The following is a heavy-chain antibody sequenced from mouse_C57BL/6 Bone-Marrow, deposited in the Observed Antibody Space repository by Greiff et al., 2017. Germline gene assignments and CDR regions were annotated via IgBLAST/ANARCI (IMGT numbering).Heavy chain of an antibody. Sequence: QVQLQQSGPELVKPGASVTISCKASGYSFTSYYIHWVKQRPGQGLEWIGWIYPGSGNTTYNEKFKGKATLTADTSSSTAYMQLISLTSEDSAVYYCASEAYDGYYHYYFDYWGQGTTLTVSS. CDR1: GYSFTSYY. D-gene: IGHD2-3*01. J-gene: IGHJ2*01. CDR3: ASEAYDGYYHYYFDY. CDR2: IYPGSGNT. V-gene: IGHV1-66*01.